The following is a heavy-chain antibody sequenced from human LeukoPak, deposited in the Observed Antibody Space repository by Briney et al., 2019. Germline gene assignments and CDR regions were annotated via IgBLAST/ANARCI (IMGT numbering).Heavy chain of an antibody. CDR3: AKDRESYGRYWFDP. CDR1: GFTFSSYG. V-gene: IGHV3-33*06. CDR2: IWYDGNNK. D-gene: IGHD1-26*01. Sequence: PGGSLRLSCAASGFTFSSYGMHWVRQAPGKGLEWVAVIWYDGNNKYYVDSVKGRFTISRDNSKNTLYLQMNSLRAEDTAVYYCAKDRESYGRYWFDPWGQGTLVTVSS. J-gene: IGHJ5*02.